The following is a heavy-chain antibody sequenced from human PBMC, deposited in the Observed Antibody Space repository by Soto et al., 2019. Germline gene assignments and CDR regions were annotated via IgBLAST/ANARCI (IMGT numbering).Heavy chain of an antibody. CDR2: ISSSSSNI. CDR3: ARDLGRVWGVAEFDY. CDR1: GFTFSTYS. Sequence: EVQLVESGGGLVKPGGSLRLSCAASGFTFSTYSMNWVRQAPGKGLEWVSSISSSSSNIYYADSVKGRFTISRDNAKNSLFLQMNSLRAEDTAVYYCARDLGRVWGVAEFDYWGQGTLVTVSS. J-gene: IGHJ4*02. D-gene: IGHD3-10*01. V-gene: IGHV3-21*01.